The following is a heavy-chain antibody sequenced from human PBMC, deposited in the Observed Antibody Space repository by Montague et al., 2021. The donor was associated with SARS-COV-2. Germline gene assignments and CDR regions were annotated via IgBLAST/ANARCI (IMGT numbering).Heavy chain of an antibody. D-gene: IGHD1-14*01. CDR3: ACDRITRGGLDP. J-gene: IGHJ5*02. CDR1: GGSLSTPHY. V-gene: IGHV4-4*02. CDR2: VHHSGNA. Sequence: SETLSLTCAVSGGSLSTPHYWSWVRQPPGKGLEWIGEVHHSGNANYNASFNGRATISVDKSKNQFSLTLTSVTAADTAVYYCACDRITRGGLDPWGQGTLVTVSS.